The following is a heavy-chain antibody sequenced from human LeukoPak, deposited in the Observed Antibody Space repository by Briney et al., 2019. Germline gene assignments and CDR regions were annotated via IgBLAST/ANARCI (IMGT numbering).Heavy chain of an antibody. J-gene: IGHJ4*02. CDR1: GFTFSSYG. CDR3: ARDRYGDAPGTINYFDY. Sequence: PGGSLRLSCAASGFTFSSYGMHWVRQAPGKGLEWVSYISSSSSTIYYADSVKGRFTISRDNAKNSLYLQMNSLRAEDTAVYYCARDRYGDAPGTINYFDYWGQGTLVTVSS. D-gene: IGHD1/OR15-1a*01. CDR2: ISSSSSTI. V-gene: IGHV3-48*04.